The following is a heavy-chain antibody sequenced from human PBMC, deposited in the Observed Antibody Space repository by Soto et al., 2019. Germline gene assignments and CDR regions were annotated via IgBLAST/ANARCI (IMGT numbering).Heavy chain of an antibody. CDR2: VYYSDGT. J-gene: IGHJ6*02. D-gene: IGHD6-13*01. Sequence: QVQLKESGPGLVKPSETLALTCTVSGGSIGSYYWSWIRQPPGRGLEWIGCVYYSDGTNYNPSLKSRVTMSMDKSNSQFSLRLSSLTATDTAVYYCARTESSSWSFFYYGMDVWGQGTTVTVSS. V-gene: IGHV4-59*01. CDR3: ARTESSSWSFFYYGMDV. CDR1: GGSIGSYY.